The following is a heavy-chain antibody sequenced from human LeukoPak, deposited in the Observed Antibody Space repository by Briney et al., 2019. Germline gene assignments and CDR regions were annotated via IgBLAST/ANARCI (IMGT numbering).Heavy chain of an antibody. D-gene: IGHD1-1*01. J-gene: IGHJ4*02. V-gene: IGHV1-24*01. Sequence: ASVKVSCKVSGYTLTELSMHWVRQAPGKGLEWMGGFDPEDGETIYAQKFRGRVTMTEDTSTDTAYMELSSLRSEDTAVYYCATAGGRGISFFDYWGQGTQVTVSS. CDR1: GYTLTELS. CDR2: FDPEDGET. CDR3: ATAGGRGISFFDY.